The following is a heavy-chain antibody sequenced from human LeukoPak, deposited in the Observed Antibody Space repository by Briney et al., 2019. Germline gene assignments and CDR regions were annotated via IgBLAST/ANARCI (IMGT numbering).Heavy chain of an antibody. V-gene: IGHV1-2*02. D-gene: IGHD1-14*01. CDR1: GYTFTGYY. J-gene: IGHJ6*03. Sequence: ASVKVSCKASGYTFTGYYMHWVRQAPVQGLEWVGWINPNSVGTNYAQKFQGRVTMTRDTSVSTASMELSRLTSDDTAVYYCATIGENPKRYMDVWGKGTTVTVSS. CDR2: INPNSVGT. CDR3: ATIGENPKRYMDV.